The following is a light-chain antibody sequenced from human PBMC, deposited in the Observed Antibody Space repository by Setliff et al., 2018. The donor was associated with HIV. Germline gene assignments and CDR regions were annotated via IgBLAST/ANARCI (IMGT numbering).Light chain of an antibody. CDR3: QVWDRSSSHVV. CDR1: DIGTKT. Sequence: SYELTQPPSVSVAPGKTAKITCGGDDIGTKTVHWYQQKPGQAPVVVVFDDSDRPSGIPERFSGSNSGNTHTLTISRVEAGDEADYYCQVWDRSSSHVVFGGGTKVTVL. CDR2: DDS. J-gene: IGLJ3*02. V-gene: IGLV3-21*03.